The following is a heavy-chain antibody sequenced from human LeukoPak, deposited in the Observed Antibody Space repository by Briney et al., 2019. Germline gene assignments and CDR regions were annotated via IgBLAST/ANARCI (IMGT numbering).Heavy chain of an antibody. CDR1: GXTFIDYY. V-gene: IGHV3-11*04. J-gene: IGHJ4*02. D-gene: IGHD6-19*01. CDR2: ISSTDNTI. Sequence: GGSLRLSCVASGXTFIDYYMNWVRQAPGKGLEWVSYISSTDNTIYYADSVKGRFTISRDNAMNSLYLQMTSLRAEDTALYYCAREGSGWAFDDWGQGTLVTVSS. CDR3: AREGSGWAFDD.